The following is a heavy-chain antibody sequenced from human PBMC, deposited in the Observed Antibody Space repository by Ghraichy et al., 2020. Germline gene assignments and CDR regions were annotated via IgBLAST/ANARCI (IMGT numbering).Heavy chain of an antibody. CDR3: ASLSSSWFFDY. CDR2: IYYSGST. CDR1: GGSISSYY. Sequence: SETLSLTCTVSGGSISSYYWSWIRQPPGKGLEWIGYIYYSGSTNYNPSLKSRVTISVETSKNQFSLKLSSVTAADTAVYYCASLSSSWFFDYWGQGTLVTVSS. V-gene: IGHV4-59*08. J-gene: IGHJ4*02. D-gene: IGHD6-13*01.